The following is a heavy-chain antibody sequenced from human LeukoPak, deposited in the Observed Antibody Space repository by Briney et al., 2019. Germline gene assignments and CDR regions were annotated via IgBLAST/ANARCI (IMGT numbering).Heavy chain of an antibody. CDR3: ASSYGSSAYYPFDY. CDR2: ISDSGGGT. D-gene: IGHD3-22*01. V-gene: IGHV3-23*01. CDR1: GFAFRNNA. Sequence: GGSLRLSCVASGFAFRNNAMSWVRQAPGKGLEWVSLISDSGGGTNYADSVKGRFTISRDNSKNTLYLQMSTLRAEDTAIYYCASSYGSSAYYPFDYWGQGTLVTVFS. J-gene: IGHJ4*02.